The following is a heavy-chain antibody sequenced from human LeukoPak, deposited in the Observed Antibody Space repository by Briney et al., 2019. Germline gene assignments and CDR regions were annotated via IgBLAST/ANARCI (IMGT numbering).Heavy chain of an antibody. CDR2: IKQDGSVI. J-gene: IGHJ6*02. CDR1: GFSFSTHW. CDR3: AKVPYSDYGSGRPPFMDV. D-gene: IGHD3-10*01. V-gene: IGHV3-7*03. Sequence: PGGSLRLSCAASGFSFSTHWMSWFRQAPGKGLEWVALIKQDGSVIHYVDSVKGRFTISRDNSKNTLYLQMNSLRAEDTAIHYCAKVPYSDYGSGRPPFMDVWGQGTTVAVSS.